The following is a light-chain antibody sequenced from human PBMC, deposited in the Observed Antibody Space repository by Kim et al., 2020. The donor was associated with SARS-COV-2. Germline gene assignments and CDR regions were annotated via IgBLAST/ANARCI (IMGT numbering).Light chain of an antibody. J-gene: IGKJ1*01. CDR2: AAS. Sequence: EIQMTQSPSSLSASVGDRVTVTCRASQGISNYLAWYQQKPGKVPKLLIYAASTLQSGVPSRFSGSGSGTDFTLTISSLQPEDVATYYCQKYDSVPWTFGQGAKVDIK. CDR3: QKYDSVPWT. V-gene: IGKV1-27*01. CDR1: QGISNY.